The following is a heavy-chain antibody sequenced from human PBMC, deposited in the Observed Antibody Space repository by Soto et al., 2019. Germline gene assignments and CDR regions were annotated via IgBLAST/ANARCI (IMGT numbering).Heavy chain of an antibody. J-gene: IGHJ3*02. CDR1: GFTVNSSA. V-gene: IGHV3-23*01. CDR2: ISGSGGST. CDR3: AKDRLLWFGEELDAFDI. Sequence: GGSLGLSCAASGFTVNSSAMSWVRQAPGKGLEWVSAISGSGGSTYYADSVKGRFTISRDNSKNTLYLQMNSLRAEDTAVYYCAKDRLLWFGEELDAFDIWGQGTMVTVSS. D-gene: IGHD3-10*01.